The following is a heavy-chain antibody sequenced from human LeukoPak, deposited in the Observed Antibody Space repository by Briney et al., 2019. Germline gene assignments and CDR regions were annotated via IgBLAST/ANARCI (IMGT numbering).Heavy chain of an antibody. CDR1: GFTFSTYW. CDR2: INQDGSAK. CDR3: ARDAYYYDSSGYVDY. V-gene: IGHV3-7*01. D-gene: IGHD3-22*01. Sequence: GGSLRLSCAASGFTFSTYWMSWVRQAPGRGLEWVANINQDGSAKFYGDSVKGRFTISRDNAKKSLYLQMNSLSAEDTAVYYCARDAYYYDSSGYVDYWGQGTLVTVSS. J-gene: IGHJ4*02.